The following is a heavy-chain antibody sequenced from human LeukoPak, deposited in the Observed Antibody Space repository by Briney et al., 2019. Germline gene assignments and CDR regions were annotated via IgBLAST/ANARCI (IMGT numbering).Heavy chain of an antibody. V-gene: IGHV4-59*01. CDR3: ARAIYSRAWYASDI. D-gene: IGHD6-19*01. CDR1: GGSISSSY. CDR2: IFYTGGN. Sequence: KPSETLSLTCSVSGGSISSSYWSWIRQAPGKGPEWIGYIFYTGGNDYSPSLKSRVTISVDTSKNQFSLRVNSVTAADTAVYYCARAIYSRAWYASDIWGQGTVVTVSA. J-gene: IGHJ3*02.